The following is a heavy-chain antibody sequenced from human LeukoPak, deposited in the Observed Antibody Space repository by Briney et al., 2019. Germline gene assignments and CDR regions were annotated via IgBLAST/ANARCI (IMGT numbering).Heavy chain of an antibody. V-gene: IGHV1-8*03. D-gene: IGHD3-16*02. CDR2: MNPSSGNT. CDR3: ARVGRGTYYDYVWGSYRLDP. Sequence: ASVKVSCKASGYTFTSYDINWVRQATGQGLEWMGWMNPSSGNTGYAQKFQGRVTITRNTSISTAYMELSSLRSEDTAVYYCARVGRGTYYDYVWGSYRLDPWGQGTLVTVSS. CDR1: GYTFTSYD. J-gene: IGHJ5*02.